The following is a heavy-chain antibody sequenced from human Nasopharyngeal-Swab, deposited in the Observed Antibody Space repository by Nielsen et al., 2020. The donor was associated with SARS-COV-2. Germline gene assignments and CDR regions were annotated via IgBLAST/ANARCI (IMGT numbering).Heavy chain of an antibody. CDR2: ISAYNGNT. CDR3: ARDQDVLDDTIFGVYDY. D-gene: IGHD3-3*01. CDR1: GYTFTSYG. J-gene: IGHJ4*02. V-gene: IGHV1-18*01. Sequence: ASVKVSCKASGYTFTSYGISWVRQAPGQGLEWMGWISAYNGNTNYAQKLQGRVTMTTDTSTSTAYMELRSLRSDDTAVHYCARDQDVLDDTIFGVYDYWGQGTLVTVSS.